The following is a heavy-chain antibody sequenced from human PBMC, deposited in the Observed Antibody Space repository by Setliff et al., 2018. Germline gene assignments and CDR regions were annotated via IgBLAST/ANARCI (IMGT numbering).Heavy chain of an antibody. Sequence: GASVKVSCKASGGTFSSYAISWVRQAPGQGLEWMGGIIPILGIANYAQKFQGRVTITADKSTGTAYMELSSLRSEDTAVYYCARGLAYCGGDCFLRTGFDYWGQGTLVTVSS. CDR3: ARGLAYCGGDCFLRTGFDY. CDR1: GGTFSSYA. J-gene: IGHJ4*02. D-gene: IGHD2-21*02. V-gene: IGHV1-69*10. CDR2: IIPILGIA.